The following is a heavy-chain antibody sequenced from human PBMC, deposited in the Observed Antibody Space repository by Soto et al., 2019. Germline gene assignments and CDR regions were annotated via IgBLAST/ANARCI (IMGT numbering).Heavy chain of an antibody. CDR2: ITWNGSVL. Sequence: PGGSLRLSCVGTGLNFDDFAMHWVRQAPGKGLEWVSGITWNGSVLSYADSVKGRFTISRDNSRNSLYLQMDSLRAEDMAVYYCAKDLGFWGQGTLVTLSS. V-gene: IGHV3-9*03. CDR3: AKDLGF. CDR1: GLNFDDFA. J-gene: IGHJ4*02.